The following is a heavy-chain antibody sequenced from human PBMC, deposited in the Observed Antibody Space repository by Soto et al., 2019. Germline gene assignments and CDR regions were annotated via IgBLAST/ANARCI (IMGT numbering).Heavy chain of an antibody. CDR1: GFTFSSYG. J-gene: IGHJ5*02. CDR3: ARSRRIAAAESKGGRCGP. V-gene: IGHV3-33*01. D-gene: IGHD6-13*01. CDR2: IWYDGSNK. Sequence: QVQLVESGGGVVQPGRSLRLSCAASGFTFSSYGMHWVRQAPGKGLEWVAVIWYDGSNKYYADSVKGRFTISRDNSKNSLYMQRNSQSAESTGVHYCARSRRIAAAESKGGRCGPWGQGTMVNVSP.